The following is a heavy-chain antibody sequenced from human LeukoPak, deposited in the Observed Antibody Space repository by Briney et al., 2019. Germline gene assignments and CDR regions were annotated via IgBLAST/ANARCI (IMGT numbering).Heavy chain of an antibody. J-gene: IGHJ6*03. Sequence: SVKVSCKASGGTFSSYAISWVRQAPGQGLEWMGGIIPIFGTANYAQKFQGRVTITADKSTSTAYMELSSLRSEDTAVYYCATYRDYYYYMDVWGKGTTVTVSS. CDR2: IIPIFGTA. CDR3: ATYRDYYYYMDV. V-gene: IGHV1-69*06. D-gene: IGHD3-16*01. CDR1: GGTFSSYA.